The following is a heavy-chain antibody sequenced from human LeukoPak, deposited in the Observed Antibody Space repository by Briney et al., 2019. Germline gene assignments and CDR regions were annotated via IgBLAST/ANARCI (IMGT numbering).Heavy chain of an antibody. CDR2: IIPIFGTA. CDR1: GGTFSSYA. Sequence: SVKVSCKASGGTFSSYAISWVLQAPGQGLEWMGGIIPIFGTANYAQKFQGRVTITSDESTSTAYMELSSLRSEDTAVYYCARVGGSYLNYYYYMDVWGKGTTVTVSS. CDR3: ARVGGSYLNYYYYMDV. D-gene: IGHD1-26*01. V-gene: IGHV1-69*01. J-gene: IGHJ6*03.